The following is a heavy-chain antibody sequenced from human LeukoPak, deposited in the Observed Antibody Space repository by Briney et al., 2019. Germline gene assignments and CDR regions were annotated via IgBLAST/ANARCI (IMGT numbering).Heavy chain of an antibody. V-gene: IGHV5-51*01. CDR3: ARRSYGVYVFDY. Sequence: GESLKISFKGSGXSFTSYCIGWVRQMPGKGLEWMGIIYPGSDTRYSPSFQGQVTISADKSISTAYLQWSSLKASDTAMYYCARRSYGVYVFDYWGQGTLVTVSS. CDR1: GXSFTSYC. J-gene: IGHJ4*02. CDR2: IYPGSDT. D-gene: IGHD5/OR15-5a*01.